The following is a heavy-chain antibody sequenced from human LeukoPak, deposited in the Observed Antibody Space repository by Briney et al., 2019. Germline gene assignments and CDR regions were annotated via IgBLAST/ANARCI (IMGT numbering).Heavy chain of an antibody. Sequence: SVKVSCKASGGTFSSYAISWLRQAPGQGLEWMGGIIPIFGTANYAQKFQGGVTITADESTSTAYMELSSLRSEDTAVYYCARLPHDSSGYFDYWGQGTLVTVSS. J-gene: IGHJ4*02. V-gene: IGHV1-69*13. CDR2: IIPIFGTA. CDR1: GGTFSSYA. CDR3: ARLPHDSSGYFDY. D-gene: IGHD3-22*01.